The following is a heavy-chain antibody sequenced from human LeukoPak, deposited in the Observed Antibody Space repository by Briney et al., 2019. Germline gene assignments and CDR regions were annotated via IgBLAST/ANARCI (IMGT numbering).Heavy chain of an antibody. Sequence: PGGSLRLSCAASGFTFSSYEMNWVCQAPGKGLEWVSYISSSGSTIYYADSVKGRFTISRDNAKNSLYLQMNSLRAEDTAVYYCARETRTTYYYYGMDVWGQGTTVTVSS. J-gene: IGHJ6*02. CDR1: GFTFSSYE. CDR2: ISSSGSTI. V-gene: IGHV3-48*03. CDR3: ARETRTTYYYYGMDV. D-gene: IGHD4-11*01.